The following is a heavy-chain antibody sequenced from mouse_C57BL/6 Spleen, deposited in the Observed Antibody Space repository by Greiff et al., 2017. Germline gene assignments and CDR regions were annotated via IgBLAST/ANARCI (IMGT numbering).Heavy chain of an antibody. D-gene: IGHD1-1*01. CDR1: GYTFTSYW. J-gene: IGHJ4*01. CDR2: LYPGSGST. Sequence: QVQLQQPGAELVKPGASVKMSCKASGYTFTSYWITWVKQRPGQGLEWIGDLYPGSGSTNYNEKFKSKATLTVDTSSSTAYMQLSSLTSEDSAVYYCARYYGSSYGAMDYWGQGTSVTVSS. V-gene: IGHV1-55*01. CDR3: ARYYGSSYGAMDY.